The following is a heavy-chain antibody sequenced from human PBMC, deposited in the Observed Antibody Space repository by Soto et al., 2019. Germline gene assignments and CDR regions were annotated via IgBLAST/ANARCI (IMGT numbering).Heavy chain of an antibody. D-gene: IGHD3-10*01. J-gene: IGHJ4*02. CDR1: GVSLTSGNW. Sequence: PSETLSLTCAVPGVSLTSGNWWTWVRQSPQRGLVYIGEIFHDGTANYYPSFERRVAMSVDTSRNQFSLKLTSVTAADTAVYFCARLVYDTRLNYMYFDFWGPGTLVTVSS. CDR2: IFHDGTA. CDR3: ARLVYDTRLNYMYFDF. V-gene: IGHV4-4*02.